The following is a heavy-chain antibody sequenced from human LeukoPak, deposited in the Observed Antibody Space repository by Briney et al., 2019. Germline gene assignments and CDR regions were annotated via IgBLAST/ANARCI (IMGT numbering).Heavy chain of an antibody. V-gene: IGHV1-18*01. CDR2: ISAYNGNT. Sequence: ASVKVSCKASGYTFTSYGISWVRQAPGQGLEWMGWISAYNGNTNYAQKLQGRVTMTTDTSTSTAYMELRSLKSDDTAVYYCARGLVVPAAMGEFDYWGQGTLVTVSS. CDR3: ARGLVVPAAMGEFDY. J-gene: IGHJ4*02. CDR1: GYTFTSYG. D-gene: IGHD2-2*01.